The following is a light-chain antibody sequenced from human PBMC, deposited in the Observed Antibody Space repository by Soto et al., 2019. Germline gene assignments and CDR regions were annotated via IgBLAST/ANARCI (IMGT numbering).Light chain of an antibody. CDR3: MQGSHWPRT. V-gene: IGKV2-30*01. CDR2: KVS. Sequence: EVVMTQSPLSVPVTLGQPASISCRSSQSLVNSDGNTYLNWFQQRPGQSPRRLIYKVSNRDSGVPDRFSGSGSGTDFTLKISRVEAEDVGVYYCMQGSHWPRTFGQGTKVEIK. CDR1: QSLVNSDGNTY. J-gene: IGKJ1*01.